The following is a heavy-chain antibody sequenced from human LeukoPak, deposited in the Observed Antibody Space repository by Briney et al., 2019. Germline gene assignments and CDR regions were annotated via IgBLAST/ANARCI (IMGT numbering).Heavy chain of an antibody. D-gene: IGHD2-15*01. J-gene: IGHJ4*02. V-gene: IGHV3-7*03. CDR1: GFTFSSYW. CDR2: IKQDGSEK. Sequence: GGSLRLSCAASGFTFSSYWMSWVRQAPGKGLEWVANIKQDGSEKYYVDSVKGRFTISRDNAKNSLYLQMNSLRAEDTALYYCARDLEGYCSGGSCYSFHYFDYWGQGTLVTVSS. CDR3: ARDLEGYCSGGSCYSFHYFDY.